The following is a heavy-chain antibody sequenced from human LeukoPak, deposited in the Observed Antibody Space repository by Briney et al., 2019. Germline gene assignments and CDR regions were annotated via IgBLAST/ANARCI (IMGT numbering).Heavy chain of an antibody. V-gene: IGHV4-39*01. D-gene: IGHD3-10*01. CDR2: IYYSGSI. CDR1: GGSISSSNYY. Sequence: PSETLSLTCTVSGGSISSSNYYWGWVRQPPGKGLEWIGNIYYSGSIFYNPSLRSRITISVDTSKNQFSLKLRSVTAAGTVVYYCARHYAYGSGTYVPFDYWGQGTLVTVSS. J-gene: IGHJ4*02. CDR3: ARHYAYGSGTYVPFDY.